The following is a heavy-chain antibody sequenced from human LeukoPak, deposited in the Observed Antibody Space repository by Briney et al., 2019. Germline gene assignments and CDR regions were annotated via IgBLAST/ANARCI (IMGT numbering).Heavy chain of an antibody. CDR3: ARGGYSYGHNYYYYYMDV. V-gene: IGHV1-8*01. J-gene: IGHJ6*03. CDR1: GYTFTSYD. CDR2: MNPNSGNT. D-gene: IGHD5-18*01. Sequence: ASVKVSCKASGYTFTSYDINWVRQATGQGLEWMGWMNPNSGNTGYAQKFQGRVTMTRNSSISTAYMELSSLRSEDTAVYYCARGGYSYGHNYYYYYMDVWGKGATVTV.